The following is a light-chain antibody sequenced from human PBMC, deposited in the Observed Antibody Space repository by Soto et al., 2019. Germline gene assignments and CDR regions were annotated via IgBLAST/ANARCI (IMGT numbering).Light chain of an antibody. J-gene: IGKJ4*01. Sequence: DIQMTQSPSTLSASVGDRVTITCRSSQSISSWLAWYHHNPGIAPKLLIYDASSLESGVPSRLSCSASGTEFTLTIPCLQPDDFATYYCKHYNSVSLPPSGGGTKVDI. V-gene: IGKV1-5*01. CDR1: QSISSW. CDR3: KHYNSVSLPP. CDR2: DAS.